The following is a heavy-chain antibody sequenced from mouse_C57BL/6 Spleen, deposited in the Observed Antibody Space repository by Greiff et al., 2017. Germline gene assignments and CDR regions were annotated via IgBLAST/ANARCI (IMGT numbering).Heavy chain of an antibody. CDR3: ARCGFPAWFAY. CDR2: IYPSDSET. Sequence: QVQLQQPGAELVRPGSSVKLSCKASGYTFTSYWMDWVKQRPGQGLEWIGNIYPSDSETHYNQKFKDKATLTVDKSSSTAYMQLSSLTSEDSAVYYCARCGFPAWFAYWGQGTLVTVSA. J-gene: IGHJ3*01. CDR1: GYTFTSYW. V-gene: IGHV1-61*01.